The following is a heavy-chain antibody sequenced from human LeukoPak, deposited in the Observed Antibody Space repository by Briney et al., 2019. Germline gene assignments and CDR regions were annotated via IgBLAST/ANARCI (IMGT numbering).Heavy chain of an antibody. V-gene: IGHV4-39*01. CDR3: ARRRYYDGSGYLE. CDR1: GDSVSRSDSY. D-gene: IGHD3-22*01. Sequence: SETLSLTCSVSGDSVSRSDSYWDWIRQPPGKGLEWIGTIYYSGRTYYSPSLKSRVTMSVDPSNNLFSLNLRSVTAADTALYYCARRRYYDGSGYLEWGQGTLLSVSS. CDR2: IYYSGRT. J-gene: IGHJ1*01.